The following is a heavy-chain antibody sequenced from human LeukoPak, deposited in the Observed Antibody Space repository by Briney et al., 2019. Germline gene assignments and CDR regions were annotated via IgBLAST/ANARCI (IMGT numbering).Heavy chain of an antibody. CDR3: ARERKSNYYLDV. CDR2: ISSSSSTI. Sequence: GGSLRLSCAASRFTFSIFAMNWVRQAPGKGLEWLSYISSSSSTIYYADSVKGRFTISRDNAKNSLYLQMNSLRAEDAAVYYCARERKSNYYLDVWGKGTTVTVSS. CDR1: RFTFSIFA. V-gene: IGHV3-48*01. J-gene: IGHJ6*03.